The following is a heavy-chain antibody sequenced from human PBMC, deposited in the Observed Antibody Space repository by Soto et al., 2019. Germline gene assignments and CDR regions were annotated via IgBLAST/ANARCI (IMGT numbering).Heavy chain of an antibody. D-gene: IGHD5-18*01. J-gene: IGHJ6*02. V-gene: IGHV1-58*01. CDR1: GFTFTSSA. CDR2: IVVGSGNT. Sequence: ASVKVSCKASGFTFTSSAVQWVRQARGQRLEWIGWIVVGSGNTNYAQKFQERVTITRDMSTSTAYMELSSLRSEDTAVYYCAAIRGYRLDYYYYYGMDVWGQGTTVTVSS. CDR3: AAIRGYRLDYYYYYGMDV.